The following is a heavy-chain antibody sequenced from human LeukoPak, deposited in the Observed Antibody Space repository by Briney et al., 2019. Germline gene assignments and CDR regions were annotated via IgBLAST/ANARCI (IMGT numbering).Heavy chain of an antibody. CDR1: GFTFSSYS. CDR3: ARDGGLYSVVLGADYNYFDC. J-gene: IGHJ4*02. V-gene: IGHV3-48*01. D-gene: IGHD3-10*01. CDR2: ISSSSSTI. Sequence: GGSLRLSCAASGFTFSSYSMNWVRQAPGKGLEWVSYISSSSSTIYYADSVKGRFTISRDNAKNSLYLQMNSLRAEDTAVYYCARDGGLYSVVLGADYNYFDCWGQGTLVTVSS.